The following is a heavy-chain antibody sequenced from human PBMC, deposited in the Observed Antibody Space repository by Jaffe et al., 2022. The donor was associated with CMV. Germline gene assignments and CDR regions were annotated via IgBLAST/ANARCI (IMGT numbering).Heavy chain of an antibody. CDR3: ARDRGYYDSSGPVMSYYFDY. D-gene: IGHD3-22*01. CDR2: INPSGGST. V-gene: IGHV1-46*01. Sequence: QVQLVQSGAEVKKPGASVKVSCKASGYTFTSYYMHWVRQAPGQGLEWMGIINPSGGSTSYAQKFQGRVTMTRDTSTSTVYMELSSLRSEDTAVYYCARDRGYYDSSGPVMSYYFDYWGQGTLVTVSS. J-gene: IGHJ4*02. CDR1: GYTFTSYY.